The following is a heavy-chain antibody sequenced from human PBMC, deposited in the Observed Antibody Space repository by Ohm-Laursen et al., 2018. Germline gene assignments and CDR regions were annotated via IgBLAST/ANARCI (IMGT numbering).Heavy chain of an antibody. J-gene: IGHJ3*02. CDR2: ISYDGSNK. D-gene: IGHD6-19*01. V-gene: IGHV3-30*18. CDR1: GFTFSSYG. CDR3: AKDLASSGWYGAFDI. Sequence: SLRLSCSASGFTFSSYGMHWVRQAPGKGLEWVAVISYDGSNKYYADSVKGRFTISRDNSKNTLYLQMNSLRAEDTAVYYCAKDLASSGWYGAFDIWGQGTMVTVSS.